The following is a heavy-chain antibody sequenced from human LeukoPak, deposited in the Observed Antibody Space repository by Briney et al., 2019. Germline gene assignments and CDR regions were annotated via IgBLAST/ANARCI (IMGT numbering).Heavy chain of an antibody. CDR1: GGSISSSSYY. D-gene: IGHD3-22*01. CDR3: ASRNYYDSSGYSRVDY. Sequence: SETLSLTCTVSGGSISSSSYYWGWIRQPPGKGLEWIGSIYYSGSTYYNPSLKSRATISVDTSKNQFSLKLSSVTAADTAVYYCASRNYYDSSGYSRVDYWGQGTLVTVSS. V-gene: IGHV4-39*01. J-gene: IGHJ4*02. CDR2: IYYSGST.